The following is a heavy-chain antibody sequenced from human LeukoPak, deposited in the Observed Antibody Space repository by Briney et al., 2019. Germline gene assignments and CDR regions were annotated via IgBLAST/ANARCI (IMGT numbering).Heavy chain of an antibody. CDR2: IYPGDSDT. CDR1: GYSFSSYW. CDR3: ARQWGDCSSTSCYSAS. Sequence: GESLKISCKGSGYSFSSYWLGWVRQMPGKGLEWMGIIYPGDSDTRYSPSFQGQVTISADKSVSTAYLQWSSLKASDTAMYYCARQWGDCSSTSCYSASWGQGTLVTVSS. V-gene: IGHV5-51*01. J-gene: IGHJ5*02. D-gene: IGHD2-2*01.